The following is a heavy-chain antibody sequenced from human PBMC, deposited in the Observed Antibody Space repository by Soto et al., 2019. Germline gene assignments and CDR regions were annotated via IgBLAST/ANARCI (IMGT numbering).Heavy chain of an antibody. V-gene: IGHV3-53*01. Sequence: GGSLRLSCAASGFTVSSNYMSWVRQAPGKGLEWVSIIRETGNTYYADSVRGRFATSRHNSKNTLYLQMSSLRAEDTAVYYCAKQQMGVIRALDYWGQGTLVTVSS. CDR2: IRETGNT. CDR1: GFTVSSNY. J-gene: IGHJ4*02. CDR3: AKQQMGVIRALDY. D-gene: IGHD1-26*01.